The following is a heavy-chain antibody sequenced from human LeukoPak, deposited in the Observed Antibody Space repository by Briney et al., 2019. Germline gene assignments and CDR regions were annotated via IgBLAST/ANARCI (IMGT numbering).Heavy chain of an antibody. Sequence: HGESLKISCKGSGYSFTSYWIGWLRQMPGEGLEWMGMIYPSHSDTRYSPSFQGHVTISADKSISTAYLQCRSLNPPHTAMYYCARGELEFDHWGQGPLLPVSS. CDR3: ARGELEFDH. D-gene: IGHD1-26*01. V-gene: IGHV5-51*01. J-gene: IGHJ4*02. CDR1: GYSFTSYW. CDR2: IYPSHSDT.